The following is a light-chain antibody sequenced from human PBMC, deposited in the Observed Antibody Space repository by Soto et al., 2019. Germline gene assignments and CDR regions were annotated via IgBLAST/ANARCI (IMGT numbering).Light chain of an antibody. V-gene: IGKV3-11*01. CDR1: QTVSSY. CDR3: QQRNSWPVT. CDR2: DSS. Sequence: EIVLTQSPATLSLSPGERATLSCRASQTVSSYLAWYQQKPGQAPRLLIYDSSNRATGIPARFSGSGSGTDFTLTISSLEPEDFAFYYCQQRNSWPVTFGQGTRLEIK. J-gene: IGKJ5*01.